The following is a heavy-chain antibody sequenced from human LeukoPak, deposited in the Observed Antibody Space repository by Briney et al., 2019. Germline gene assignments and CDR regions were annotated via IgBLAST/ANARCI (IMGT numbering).Heavy chain of an antibody. CDR1: GGTFSSYA. Sequence: SVKVSCKASGGTFSSYAISWVRQAPGQGLEWMGGIIPIFGTANYAQKFQGRVTITTDESTSTAYMELSSLRPEDTAVYYCASGEGLMLRFLEWLHFDYWGQGTLVTVSS. J-gene: IGHJ4*02. CDR2: IIPIFGTA. V-gene: IGHV1-69*05. CDR3: ASGEGLMLRFLEWLHFDY. D-gene: IGHD3-3*01.